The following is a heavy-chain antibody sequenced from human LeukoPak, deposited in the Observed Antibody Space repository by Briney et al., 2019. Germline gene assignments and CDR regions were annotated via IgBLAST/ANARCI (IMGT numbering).Heavy chain of an antibody. V-gene: IGHV3-9*01. D-gene: IGHD3-10*01. J-gene: IGHJ4*02. Sequence: GGSLRLSCAASGFNFDDHAMNWVRQAPGKGLEWISGISGNSDTIGYADSVKGRFTISRDNAKKSLYLQMNSLRPEDTALYYCAKVGGSGSYYKTPFDSWGQGTLVTVSS. CDR1: GFNFDDHA. CDR2: ISGNSDTI. CDR3: AKVGGSGSYYKTPFDS.